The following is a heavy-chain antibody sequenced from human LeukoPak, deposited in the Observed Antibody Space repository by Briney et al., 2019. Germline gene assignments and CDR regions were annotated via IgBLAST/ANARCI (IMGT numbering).Heavy chain of an antibody. CDR1: GFTVSSNY. CDR3: AREPHYYDSSGYHLGYFDY. D-gene: IGHD3-22*01. Sequence: GGSLRLSCAASGFTVSSNYMSWARQAPGKGLEWVSVIYSGGSTYYADSVKGRFTISRDNSKNSLYLQMNSLRVEDTVVYYCAREPHYYDSSGYHLGYFDYWGQGTLVTVSS. J-gene: IGHJ4*02. CDR2: IYSGGST. V-gene: IGHV3-66*01.